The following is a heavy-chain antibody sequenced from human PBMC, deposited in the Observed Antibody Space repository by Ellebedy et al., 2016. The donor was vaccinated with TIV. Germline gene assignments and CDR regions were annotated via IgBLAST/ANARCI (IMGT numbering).Heavy chain of an antibody. Sequence: GGSLRLSCEASGFTFSNHGMHWVRQAPGKGLEWVAVIWYDENTRYYADSVKGRFTISRDNSKNTIFLKMNSLRVEDTSIYYCARDRDASGWSYLDYWGQGIPVTVSS. CDR2: IWYDENTR. V-gene: IGHV3-33*01. CDR3: ARDRDASGWSYLDY. J-gene: IGHJ4*02. D-gene: IGHD6-19*01. CDR1: GFTFSNHG.